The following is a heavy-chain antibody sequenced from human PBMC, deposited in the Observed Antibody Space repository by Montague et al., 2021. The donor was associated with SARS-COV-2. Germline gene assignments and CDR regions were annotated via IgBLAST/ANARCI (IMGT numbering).Heavy chain of an antibody. CDR3: ARRITIYAFDI. D-gene: IGHD3-3*01. V-gene: IGHV2-5*02. CDR2: XYWDDDK. Sequence: PVLVKPTQTLTLTCTFSGFSLSTSGVGVGWIRQPPGKALGWLALXYWDDDKRYSPSLKSRLTITKDTSKNQVVLTMTNMDPVDTATYYCARRITIYAFDIWGQGTMVTVSS. CDR1: GFSLSTSGVG. J-gene: IGHJ3*02.